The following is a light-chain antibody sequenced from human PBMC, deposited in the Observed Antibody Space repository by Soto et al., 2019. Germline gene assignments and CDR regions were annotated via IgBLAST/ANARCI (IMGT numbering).Light chain of an antibody. CDR3: QSYDSSLSAL. CDR2: GNS. J-gene: IGLJ3*02. CDR1: SSNIGAGYD. V-gene: IGLV1-40*01. Sequence: QAVVTQPPSVSGAPGQRVTISCTGSSSNIGAGYDVHWYQQLPGTAPKLLIYGNSNRPSGVPDRFSGSKSGTSASLAITGLRAEDEADYYCQSYDSSLSALFGGGTKVTAL.